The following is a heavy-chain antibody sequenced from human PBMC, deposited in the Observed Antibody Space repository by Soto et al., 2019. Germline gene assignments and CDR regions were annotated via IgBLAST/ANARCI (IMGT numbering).Heavy chain of an antibody. V-gene: IGHV1-69*12. CDR2: IIPIFGTA. D-gene: IGHD5-12*01. CDR3: ASAPAPRQVATMKVPRGLYYYYGMDV. J-gene: IGHJ6*02. CDR1: GGTFSSYA. Sequence: QVQLVQSGAEVKKPGSSVKVSCKASGGTFSSYAISWVRQAPGQGLEWMGGIIPIFGTANYAQKFQGRVTITADESTSTAYMELSSLRSEDTAVYYCASAPAPRQVATMKVPRGLYYYYGMDVWGQGTTVTVSS.